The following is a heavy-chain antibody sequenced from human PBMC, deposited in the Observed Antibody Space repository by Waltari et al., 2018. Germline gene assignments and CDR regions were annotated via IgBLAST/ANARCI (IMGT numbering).Heavy chain of an antibody. CDR3: ARDEWLGGYFDL. D-gene: IGHD6-19*01. V-gene: IGHV4-61*09. CDR2: IYTSGST. CDR1: GGSISSGSYY. J-gene: IGHJ2*01. Sequence: QVQLQESGPGLVKPSQTLSLTCTVSGGSISSGSYYWSWIRQPAGKGLEWIGYIYTSGSTNYNPSLKSRVTISVDTSKNQFSLKLSSVTAADTAVYYCARDEWLGGYFDLWGRGTLVTVSS.